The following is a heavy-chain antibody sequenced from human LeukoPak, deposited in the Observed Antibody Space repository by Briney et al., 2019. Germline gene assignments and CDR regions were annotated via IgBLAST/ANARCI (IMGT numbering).Heavy chain of an antibody. J-gene: IGHJ6*02. D-gene: IGHD3-10*01. CDR1: GGTFSSYA. CDR2: IIPILGIA. Sequence: ASVKVSCKASGGTFSSYAISWVRQAPGQGLEWMGRIIPILGIANYAQKFQGRVTITADKSTSTAYMELSSLRSEDTAVYYCARATYYYGSGRVYGMDVWGQGTTVTVSS. V-gene: IGHV1-69*04. CDR3: ARATYYYGSGRVYGMDV.